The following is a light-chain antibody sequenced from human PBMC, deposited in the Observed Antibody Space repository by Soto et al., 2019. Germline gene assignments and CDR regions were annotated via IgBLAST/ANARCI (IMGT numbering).Light chain of an antibody. V-gene: IGLV2-14*01. J-gene: IGLJ3*02. CDR2: EVS. CDR3: SSYTSSSTLV. CDR1: SRDVGGYNY. Sequence: QSVLTQPASVSGSPGQSITISCTGTSRDVGGYNYVSWYQQHPGKAPKLMIYEVSNRPSGVSNRFSGSKSGNTASLTISGLQAEDEADYYCSSYTSSSTLVFGVGTKLTVL.